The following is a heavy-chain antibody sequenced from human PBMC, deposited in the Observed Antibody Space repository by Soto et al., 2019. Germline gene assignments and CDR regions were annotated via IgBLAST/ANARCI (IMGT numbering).Heavy chain of an antibody. J-gene: IGHJ4*02. D-gene: IGHD2-21*02. Sequence: QVQLVQSGAEVKKPGSSVKVSCKASGGAFSNFAISWVRQAPGQGLEWMGGIIPIFGSANYAQKFQGRVTITADTSTSTAYMELSSLRSEDTALYYFAREVVTTIPGYQYFDTWGQGTLVTVSS. V-gene: IGHV1-69*06. CDR1: GGAFSNFA. CDR3: AREVVTTIPGYQYFDT. CDR2: IIPIFGSA.